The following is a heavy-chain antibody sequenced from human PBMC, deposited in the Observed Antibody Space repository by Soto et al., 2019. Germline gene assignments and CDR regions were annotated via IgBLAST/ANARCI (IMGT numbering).Heavy chain of an antibody. CDR1: GYTLTELS. CDR3: ATALYGSGSYGFENWFDP. Sequence: GASVKVSCKVSGYTLTELSMHWVRQAPGKGLEWMGGFDPEDGETIYAQKFQGRVTMTEDTSTDTAYMELSSLRSEDTAVYYCATALYGSGSYGFENWFDPWGQGTLVTVSS. D-gene: IGHD3-10*01. CDR2: FDPEDGET. V-gene: IGHV1-24*01. J-gene: IGHJ5*02.